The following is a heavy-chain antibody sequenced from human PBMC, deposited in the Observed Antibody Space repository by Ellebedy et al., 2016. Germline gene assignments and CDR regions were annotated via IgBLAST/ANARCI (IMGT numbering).Heavy chain of an antibody. J-gene: IGHJ4*02. CDR3: ARVQYGDSLE. D-gene: IGHD4-17*01. CDR1: GFIFSNAW. Sequence: GGSLRLSXAASGFIFSNAWMTWVRQAPGKGLEWVGRWIKNINIEYAPSVKGRFTISRDDSKNSLYLQMNSLKTEDTALYYCARVQYGDSLEWGQGTLVTVSS. CDR2: WIKNINI. V-gene: IGHV3-72*01.